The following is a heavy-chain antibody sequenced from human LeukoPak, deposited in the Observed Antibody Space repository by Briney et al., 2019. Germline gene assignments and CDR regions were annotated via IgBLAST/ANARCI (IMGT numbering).Heavy chain of an antibody. CDR1: GFTFSSYW. CDR3: ARDGRYHFPFYYYYMDV. J-gene: IGHJ6*03. D-gene: IGHD3-16*02. Sequence: GGSLRLSCAASGFTFSSYWMSWVRQAPGKGLEWVANIKQDGSEKYYVDSVKGRFTISRDNAKNSLYLQMNSLRAEDTAVYYCARDGRYHFPFYYYYMDVWGKGTTVTISS. V-gene: IGHV3-7*01. CDR2: IKQDGSEK.